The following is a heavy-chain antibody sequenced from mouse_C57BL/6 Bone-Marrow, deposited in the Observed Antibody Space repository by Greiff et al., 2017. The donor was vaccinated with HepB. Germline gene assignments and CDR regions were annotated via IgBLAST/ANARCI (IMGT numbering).Heavy chain of an antibody. CDR2: IRNKANGYTT. Sequence: EVMLVESGGGLVQPGGSLSLSCAASGFTFTDYYMSWVRQPPGKALEWLGFIRNKANGYTTEYSASVKGRLTISRDNSQSILYLQMNALRAEDSATYYCARSTGVFAYWGQGTLVTVSA. CDR3: ARSTGVFAY. D-gene: IGHD4-1*02. J-gene: IGHJ3*01. CDR1: GFTFTDYY. V-gene: IGHV7-3*01.